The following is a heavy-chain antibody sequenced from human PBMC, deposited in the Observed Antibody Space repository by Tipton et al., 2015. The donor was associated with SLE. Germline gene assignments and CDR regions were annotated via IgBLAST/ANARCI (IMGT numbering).Heavy chain of an antibody. Sequence: TLSLTCTVSGGSIRSYYWSWIRQPAGGGLEWLGRSYTNENTNYNPPLKSRVTMSVDTSKNQFSLKLSSVTAADTAVYYCATSPLTVWGQGTLVTVSS. J-gene: IGHJ4*02. CDR1: GGSIRSYY. CDR3: ATSPLTV. V-gene: IGHV4-4*07. CDR2: SYTNENT.